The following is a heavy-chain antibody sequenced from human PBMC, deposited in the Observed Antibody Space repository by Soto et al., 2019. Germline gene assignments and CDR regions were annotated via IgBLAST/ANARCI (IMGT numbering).Heavy chain of an antibody. CDR1: GGTFSSYA. D-gene: IGHD1-26*01. Sequence: GASVKVSCKASGGTFSSYAISCVRQAPGQGLEWMGGIIPIFGTANYAQKFQGRVTITADESTSTAYMELSSLRSEDTAVYYCARDYSPPPWVYYYGMDVWGQGTTVTVSS. J-gene: IGHJ6*02. V-gene: IGHV1-69*13. CDR3: ARDYSPPPWVYYYGMDV. CDR2: IIPIFGTA.